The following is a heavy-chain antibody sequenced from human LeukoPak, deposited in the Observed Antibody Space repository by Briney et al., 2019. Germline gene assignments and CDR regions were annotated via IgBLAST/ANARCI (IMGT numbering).Heavy chain of an antibody. J-gene: IGHJ4*02. CDR3: AREWQGGIAAAVTRIEGDY. V-gene: IGHV3-7*01. D-gene: IGHD6-13*01. CDR2: IKQDGSEK. Sequence: GGSLRLSCAVSGFSVRGYWVTWVRQAPGKGLEWVANIKQDGSEKNYVDSVKGRFTISRDNAENSLFLQMTSLSVVDTAVYYCAREWQGGIAAAVTRIEGDYWGQGTLVAVSS. CDR1: GFSVRGYW.